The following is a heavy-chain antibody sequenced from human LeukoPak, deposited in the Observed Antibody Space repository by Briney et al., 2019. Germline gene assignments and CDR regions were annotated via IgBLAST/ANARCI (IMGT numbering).Heavy chain of an antibody. CDR2: ISYDGSNK. D-gene: IGHD2/OR15-2a*01. Sequence: GRSLRLSCAASGFTLSSYAMHWVRQAPGKGLEWVAVISYDGSNKNYADSVKGRFTIARDNSKNTLFVQMNSLRTEDTAVYYCAKADEMNMDYWGQGTLVTVSS. CDR1: GFTLSSYA. CDR3: AKADEMNMDY. J-gene: IGHJ4*02. V-gene: IGHV3-30-3*01.